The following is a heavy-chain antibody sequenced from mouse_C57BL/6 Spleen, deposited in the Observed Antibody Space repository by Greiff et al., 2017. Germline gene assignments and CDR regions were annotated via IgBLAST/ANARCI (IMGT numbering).Heavy chain of an antibody. V-gene: IGHV14-1*01. CDR1: GFNITGYY. J-gene: IGHJ2*01. CDR2: IDPEDGDP. D-gene: IGHD1-1*01. Sequence: EVQLVESGAELVRPGASVKLSCTASGFNITGYYMHWVKQRPEHGLEWIGRIDPEDGDPEYAPKFQGKATITADTSSNTAYLQLSSLTTEDTAVYYCANYGSSLDMDYWGQGTTVTVSS. CDR3: ANYGSSLDMDY.